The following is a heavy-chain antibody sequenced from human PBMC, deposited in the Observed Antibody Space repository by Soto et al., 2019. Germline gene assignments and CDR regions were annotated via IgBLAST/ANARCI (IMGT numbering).Heavy chain of an antibody. Sequence: SETLSLTCTVSGGSVSSGSYYWSWIRQPPGKGLEWIGYIYYSGSTNYNPSLKSRVTISVDTSKNQFSLKPSSVTAADTAVYYCAREIYDYVWGSYRYTGYFDYWGQGTLVTVSS. CDR3: AREIYDYVWGSYRYTGYFDY. CDR2: IYYSGST. D-gene: IGHD3-16*02. CDR1: GGSVSSGSYY. J-gene: IGHJ4*02. V-gene: IGHV4-61*01.